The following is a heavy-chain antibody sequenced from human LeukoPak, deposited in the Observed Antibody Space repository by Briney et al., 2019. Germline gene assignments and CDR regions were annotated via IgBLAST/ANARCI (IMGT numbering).Heavy chain of an antibody. Sequence: PGGSLRLSCAASGFTFSSYAMHWVRQAPGKGLEWVAVISYDGSNKYYADSVKGRFTISRVNSKNTLYLQMNSLRAEDTAVYYCARDSTMGVVPAAKTFDYWGQGTLVTVSS. CDR2: ISYDGSNK. D-gene: IGHD2-2*01. CDR3: ARDSTMGVVPAAKTFDY. V-gene: IGHV3-30-3*01. J-gene: IGHJ4*02. CDR1: GFTFSSYA.